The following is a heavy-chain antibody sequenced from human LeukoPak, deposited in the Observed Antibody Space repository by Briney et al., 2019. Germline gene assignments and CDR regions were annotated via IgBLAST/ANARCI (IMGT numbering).Heavy chain of an antibody. D-gene: IGHD3-22*01. V-gene: IGHV3-33*01. CDR3: ARDYYDSSGQLHAGAHAFDI. CDR1: GFTFRTFG. J-gene: IGHJ3*02. CDR2: IWYDGINK. Sequence: PGGSLRLSCAASGFTFRTFGMHWVRQAPGKGLEWVAIIWYDGINKYCADSVKGRFTISRDNSKNTLYPQMNSLRAEDTAVYYCARDYYDSSGQLHAGAHAFDIWGQGTIVTVSS.